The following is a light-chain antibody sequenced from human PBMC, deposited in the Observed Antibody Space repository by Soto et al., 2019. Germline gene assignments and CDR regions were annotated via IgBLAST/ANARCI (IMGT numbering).Light chain of an antibody. Sequence: DIQMTQSPSSVSAFVGDTVTLTCRESQAISSSLAWYHQKPGKAPNLLMFDASSLQSGVPSRFSGSGSGTDFTLTISGLQPEDFGTYYCQHAASCPITCGQGTRLDI. CDR3: QHAASCPIT. CDR1: QAISSS. CDR2: DAS. V-gene: IGKV1-12*01. J-gene: IGKJ5*01.